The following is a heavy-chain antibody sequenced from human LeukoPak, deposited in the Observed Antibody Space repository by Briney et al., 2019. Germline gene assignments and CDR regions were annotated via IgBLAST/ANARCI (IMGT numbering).Heavy chain of an antibody. CDR2: IRYDGSNK. CDR1: GFTFSSYG. Sequence: GGSLRLSCAGSGFTFSSYGMHWVRQAPGKGLEWVAFIRYDGSNKYYADSVKGRFTISRDNSKNTLYLQMNSLRAEDTAVYYCAKVNDYGDYVSFDYWGQGTLVTVSS. D-gene: IGHD4-17*01. CDR3: AKVNDYGDYVSFDY. J-gene: IGHJ4*02. V-gene: IGHV3-30*02.